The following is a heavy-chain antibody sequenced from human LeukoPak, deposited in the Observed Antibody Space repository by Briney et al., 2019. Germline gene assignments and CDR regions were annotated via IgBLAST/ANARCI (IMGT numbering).Heavy chain of an antibody. V-gene: IGHV4-34*01. CDR3: ARGLGGTYYTDGFDI. Sequence: SETLSLTCAVSGGSFSGYYWSWIRQPPGKGLEWIGEINHSGSTYYNPSLESRVSISIDTSKTQFSLELNSVTAADTAVYYCARGLGGTYYTDGFDIWGQGTLVTVSS. CDR1: GGSFSGYY. CDR2: INHSGST. D-gene: IGHD1-14*01. J-gene: IGHJ3*02.